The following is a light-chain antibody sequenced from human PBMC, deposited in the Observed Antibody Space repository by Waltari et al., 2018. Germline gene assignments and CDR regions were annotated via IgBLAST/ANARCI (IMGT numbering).Light chain of an antibody. J-gene: IGKJ5*01. CDR2: LGS. V-gene: IGKV2-28*01. CDR3: MQALQTIT. CDR1: QSLLHSNGYNY. Sequence: DIVMTQSPLSLPVTPGEPASISCRSSQSLLHSNGYNYFDWYLQKPGQSPPLLIYLGSTRASGVPDRFSGSGSGTDFTMKISRVEAEDVGVYYCMQALQTITFGQGTRLEIK.